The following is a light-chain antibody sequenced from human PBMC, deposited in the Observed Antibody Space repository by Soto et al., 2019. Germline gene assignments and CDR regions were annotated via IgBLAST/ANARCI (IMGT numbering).Light chain of an antibody. V-gene: IGLV2-14*01. J-gene: IGLJ1*01. CDR3: TSYIATSTSYV. Sequence: LTQPASVSGSPGQSITISCTGTSSDVGNYNYVSWYQQHPGKAPKLMIYDVSNRPSGVSNRFSGSKSGNTASLTISGLQAEDEADYYCTSYIATSTSYVFGTGTKVTVL. CDR2: DVS. CDR1: SSDVGNYNY.